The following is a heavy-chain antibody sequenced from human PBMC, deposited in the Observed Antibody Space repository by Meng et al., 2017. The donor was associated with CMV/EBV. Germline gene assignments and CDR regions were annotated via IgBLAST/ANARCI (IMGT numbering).Heavy chain of an antibody. V-gene: IGHV1-18*01. Sequence: ASVKVSCKASGYTFTSYGISWVRQAPGQGLEWMGWISAYNGNTNYAQKLQGRVTMTTDTSTSTAYMELRSLSSDDTAVYYCARVAYYDFWSGYLPLYYYYYGMDVWGQGTTVTVSS. J-gene: IGHJ6*02. D-gene: IGHD3-3*01. CDR1: GYTFTSYG. CDR2: ISAYNGNT. CDR3: ARVAYYDFWSGYLPLYYYYYGMDV.